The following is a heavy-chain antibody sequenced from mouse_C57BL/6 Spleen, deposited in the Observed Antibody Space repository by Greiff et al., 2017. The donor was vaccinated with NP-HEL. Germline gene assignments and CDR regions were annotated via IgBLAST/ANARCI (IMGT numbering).Heavy chain of an antibody. CDR3: ARGILRGGYFDY. V-gene: IGHV1-50*01. CDR2: IDPSDSYT. Sequence: QVQLQQPGAELVKPGASVKLSCKASGYTFTSYWMQWVKQRPGQGLEWIGEIDPSDSYTNYNQKFKGKATLTVDTSSSTAYMQRSSLTSEDSAVYYCARGILRGGYFDYWGQGTTLTVSS. CDR1: GYTFTSYW. J-gene: IGHJ2*01. D-gene: IGHD1-1*01.